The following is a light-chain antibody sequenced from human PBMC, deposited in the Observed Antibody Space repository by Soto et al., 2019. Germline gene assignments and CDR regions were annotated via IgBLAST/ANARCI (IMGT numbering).Light chain of an antibody. J-gene: IGKJ4*01. CDR2: DAS. CDR3: QQRSNWPLT. V-gene: IGKV3-11*01. CDR1: QSVSSY. Sequence: EIVLTQSPATLSLSPGERATLSCRASQSVSSYLAWYQQKPGQAPRLLIYDASNRATGIPARFSGSGSGTDFTLTLSSLEPEDFVVSYCQQRSNWPLTFRGGTKVEIK.